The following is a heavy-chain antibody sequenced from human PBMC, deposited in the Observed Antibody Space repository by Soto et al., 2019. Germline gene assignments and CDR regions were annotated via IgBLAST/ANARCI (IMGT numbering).Heavy chain of an antibody. Sequence: GGSLRLCCAASGFTFSSHAMHWVRQAPGKGLEWVAVIWYDGSKKYYADSVKGRFTVARDDSKNTLSLQMNSLRVEDTAVYYCARDPGYSGFDFDYWGQGTLVTVSS. V-gene: IGHV3-33*01. CDR1: GFTFSSHA. CDR3: ARDPGYSGFDFDY. D-gene: IGHD5-12*01. CDR2: IWYDGSKK. J-gene: IGHJ4*02.